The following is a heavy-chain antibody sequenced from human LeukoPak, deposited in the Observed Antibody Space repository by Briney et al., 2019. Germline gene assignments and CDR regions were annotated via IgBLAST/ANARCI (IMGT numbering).Heavy chain of an antibody. CDR3: VRGPYGASISKWFDP. J-gene: IGHJ5*02. CDR1: DGSISGYS. V-gene: IGHV4-59*01. Sequence: PSETLSLTCTVSDGSISGYSWSWIRQPPGKGLEWIGYIYYSGDTNYNPSLKNRVTLSVDTSRNQLSLQLSSVTTADTAVYYCVRGPYGASISKWFDPWGQGTLVIVSS. D-gene: IGHD4/OR15-4a*01. CDR2: IYYSGDT.